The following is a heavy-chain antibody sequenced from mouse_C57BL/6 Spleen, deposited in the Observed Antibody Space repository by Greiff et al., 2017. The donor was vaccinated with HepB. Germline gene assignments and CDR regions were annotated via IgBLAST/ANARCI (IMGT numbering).Heavy chain of an antibody. CDR2: ISSGSSTI. CDR1: GFTFSDYG. D-gene: IGHD4-1*01. V-gene: IGHV5-17*01. Sequence: EVHLVESGGGLVKPGGSLKLSCAASGFTFSDYGMHWVRQAPEKGLEWVAYISSGSSTIYYADTVKGRFTISRDNAKNTLFLQMTSLRSEDTAMYYCARSKGLTGTYWYFDVWGTGTTVTVSS. CDR3: ARSKGLTGTYWYFDV. J-gene: IGHJ1*03.